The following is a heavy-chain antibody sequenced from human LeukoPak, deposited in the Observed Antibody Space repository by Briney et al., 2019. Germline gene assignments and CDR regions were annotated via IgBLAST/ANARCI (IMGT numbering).Heavy chain of an antibody. Sequence: SETLSLTCAVYGGSFSGYYWSRIRQPPGKGLEWIGEINDSGSTNYNPSLKSRVTISVDTSKNQFSLKLSSVTAADTAVYYCARHVRKRGIAVAGTPGWFDPWGQGTLVTVSS. CDR1: GGSFSGYY. CDR2: INDSGST. D-gene: IGHD6-19*01. V-gene: IGHV4-34*01. J-gene: IGHJ5*02. CDR3: ARHVRKRGIAVAGTPGWFDP.